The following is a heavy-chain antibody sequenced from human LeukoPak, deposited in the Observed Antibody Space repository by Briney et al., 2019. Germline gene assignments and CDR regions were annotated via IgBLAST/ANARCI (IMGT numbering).Heavy chain of an antibody. Sequence: SETLSLTCTVSGGSISSYYWSWIRQPPGKGLEWIGYIYYSGSTNYNPSLKSRVTISVDTSKNQFSLKLSSVTAADTAVYYCARRRGYSLDYWGQGTLATVSS. CDR2: IYYSGST. V-gene: IGHV4-59*01. D-gene: IGHD5-18*01. CDR1: GGSISSYY. CDR3: ARRRGYSLDY. J-gene: IGHJ4*02.